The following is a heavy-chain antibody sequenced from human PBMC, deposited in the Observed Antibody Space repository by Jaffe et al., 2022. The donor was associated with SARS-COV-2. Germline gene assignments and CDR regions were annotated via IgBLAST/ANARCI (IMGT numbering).Heavy chain of an antibody. CDR1: GYTFTGYY. CDR2: INPNSGGT. V-gene: IGHV1-2*06. D-gene: IGHD2-15*01. CDR3: AREDRTVGSDEYDVAYYGMDV. J-gene: IGHJ6*02. Sequence: QVQLVQSGAEVKKPGASVKVSCKASGYTFTGYYMHWVRQAPGQGLEWMGRINPNSGGTNYAQKFQGRVTMTRDTSISTAYMELSRLRSDDTAVYYCAREDRTVGSDEYDVAYYGMDVWGQGTTVTVSS.